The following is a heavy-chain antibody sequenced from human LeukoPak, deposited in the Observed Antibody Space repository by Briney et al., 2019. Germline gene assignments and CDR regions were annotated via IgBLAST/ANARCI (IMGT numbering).Heavy chain of an antibody. V-gene: IGHV4-34*01. Sequence: SETLSLTCAVYGGSFSGYYWSWIRQPPGKGLEWIGEINHSGSTNYNPSLESRVTISVDTSKNQFSLKLSSVTAADTAVYYCARGWLADYWGQGTLVTVSS. J-gene: IGHJ4*02. CDR2: INHSGST. CDR1: GGSFSGYY. CDR3: ARGWLADY. D-gene: IGHD6-19*01.